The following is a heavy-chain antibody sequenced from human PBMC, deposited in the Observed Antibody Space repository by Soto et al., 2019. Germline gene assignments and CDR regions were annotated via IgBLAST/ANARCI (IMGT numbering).Heavy chain of an antibody. Sequence: SVKVSCKASGGTFSSYAISWVRQAPGQGLEWMGGIIPIFGTANYAQKFQGRVTITADESTSTAYMELSSLRSEDTAVYYCARSARGPLVWDDFDYWGQGTLVTVYS. J-gene: IGHJ4*02. D-gene: IGHD3-16*01. CDR3: ARSARGPLVWDDFDY. CDR2: IIPIFGTA. CDR1: GGTFSSYA. V-gene: IGHV1-69*13.